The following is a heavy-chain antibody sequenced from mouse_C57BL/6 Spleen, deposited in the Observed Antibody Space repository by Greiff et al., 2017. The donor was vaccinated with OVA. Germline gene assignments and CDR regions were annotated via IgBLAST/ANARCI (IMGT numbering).Heavy chain of an antibody. CDR1: GFTFSDYY. D-gene: IGHD1-1*01. V-gene: IGHV5-16*01. CDR2: INYDGSST. J-gene: IGHJ1*03. Sequence: EVKLMESEGGLVQPGSSMKLSCTASGFTFSDYYMAWVRQVPEKGLEWVANINYDGSSTYYLDSLKSRFIISRDNAKNILYLQMSSLKSEDTATYYCARDRDYYGSGDWYFDVWGTGTTVTVSS. CDR3: ARDRDYYGSGDWYFDV.